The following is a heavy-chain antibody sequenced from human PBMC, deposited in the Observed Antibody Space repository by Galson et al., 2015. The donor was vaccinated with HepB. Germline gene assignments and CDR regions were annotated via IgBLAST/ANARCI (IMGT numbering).Heavy chain of an antibody. CDR1: GYTFTSYG. CDR2: ISAYNGNT. V-gene: IGHV1-18*04. CDR3: ARDSSITIFGVVIMGAWDV. D-gene: IGHD3-3*01. Sequence: SVKVSCKASGYTFTSYGISWVRQAPGQGLEWMGWISAYNGNTNYAQKLQGRVTMTTDTSTSTAYMELRSLKSDDTAVYYCARDSSITIFGVVIMGAWDVWGQGTTVTVSS. J-gene: IGHJ6*02.